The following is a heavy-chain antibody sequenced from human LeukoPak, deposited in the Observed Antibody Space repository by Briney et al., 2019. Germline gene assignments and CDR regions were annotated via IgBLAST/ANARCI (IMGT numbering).Heavy chain of an antibody. CDR2: INPSGGST. CDR3: AREGLGIYYYDSSGHRNLGY. J-gene: IGHJ4*02. Sequence: ASVKVSCKASGYIFTSYYMHWVRQAPGQGLEWMGMINPSGGSTTYAQKFQGRVTLTRDTSTSTVYMELSSLRSEDTAVYYCAREGLGIYYYDSSGHRNLGYWGQGTLVTVSS. D-gene: IGHD3-22*01. CDR1: GYIFTSYY. V-gene: IGHV1-46*01.